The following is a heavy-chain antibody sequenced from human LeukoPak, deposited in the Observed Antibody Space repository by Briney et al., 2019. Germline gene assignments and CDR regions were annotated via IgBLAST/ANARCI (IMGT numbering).Heavy chain of an antibody. D-gene: IGHD2-15*01. J-gene: IGHJ5*02. CDR2: IYHSGST. Sequence: GSLRLSCAASGFTFGPYTMNWVRQSPGKGLEWIGSIYHSGSTYYTPSLKNRVTIAVDTSKNQFALKLRSVTAADTAVYYCAREVRPFQAAIGTNWFDPWGQGTLVTVSS. CDR1: GFTFGPYT. CDR3: AREVRPFQAAIGTNWFDP. V-gene: IGHV4-38-2*02.